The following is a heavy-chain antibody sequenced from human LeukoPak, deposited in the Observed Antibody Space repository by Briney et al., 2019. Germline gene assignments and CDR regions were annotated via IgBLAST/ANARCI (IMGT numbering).Heavy chain of an antibody. CDR1: GGSISSYY. D-gene: IGHD6-19*01. V-gene: IGHV4-59*01. J-gene: IGHJ4*02. CDR3: ARGYSSGWFDY. Sequence: SETLSLTCTVSGGSISSYYWSWIRQPPGKGLEWIGYIYYSGSTNYNPSLKSRVTISVDTSKNQFSLKLSSVTAADTAVYYCARGYSSGWFDYWGQGTLVTVSS. CDR2: IYYSGST.